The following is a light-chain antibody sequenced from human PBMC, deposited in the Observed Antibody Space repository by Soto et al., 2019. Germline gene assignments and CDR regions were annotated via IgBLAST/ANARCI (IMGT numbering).Light chain of an antibody. CDR2: EVN. V-gene: IGLV2-8*01. J-gene: IGLJ1*01. CDR3: LSHSGSSNV. CDR1: SRDVGASDY. Sequence: QSALTQPPSASGSPGQSVAISCTGTSRDVGASDYVSWYQQHSGKAPKLLLYEVNKRPSGVPDRLSGSKSGNTASLTVSALQADDEADYYCLSHSGSSNVLGTGTKLTVL.